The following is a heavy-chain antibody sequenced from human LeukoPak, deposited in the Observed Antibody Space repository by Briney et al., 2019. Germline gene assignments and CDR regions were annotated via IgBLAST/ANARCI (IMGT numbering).Heavy chain of an antibody. V-gene: IGHV3-7*01. D-gene: IGHD5-18*01. J-gene: IGHJ4*02. Sequence: PGGSLRLSCAASGFTFSSYWMSWVRQALGKGLEWVANIKQDGSEKYYVDSVKGRFTISRDNAKNSLYLQMNSLRAEDTAVYYCARDISDTAMVNGLDYWGQGTLVTVSS. CDR1: GFTFSSYW. CDR3: ARDISDTAMVNGLDY. CDR2: IKQDGSEK.